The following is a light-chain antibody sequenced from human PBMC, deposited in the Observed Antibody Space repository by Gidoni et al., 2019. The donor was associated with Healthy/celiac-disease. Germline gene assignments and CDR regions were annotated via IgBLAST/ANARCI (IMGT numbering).Light chain of an antibody. CDR3: QSYDSSLSAPYV. CDR1: SSNIGAGYD. V-gene: IGLV1-40*01. CDR2: GNS. J-gene: IGLJ1*01. Sequence: QSVLTQPPSVSGAPGQRGTISCTGSSSNIGAGYDVHWYQQLPGTAPKLLIYGNSKRPSGVPDRFSGSKSGTSASLAITGLQAEDEADYYCQSYDSSLSAPYVFGTGTKVTVL.